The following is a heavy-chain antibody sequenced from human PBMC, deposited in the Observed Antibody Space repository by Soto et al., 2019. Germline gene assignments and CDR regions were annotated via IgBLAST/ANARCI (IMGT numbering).Heavy chain of an antibody. V-gene: IGHV3-23*01. CDR2: ISGSGGST. D-gene: IGHD5-12*01. Sequence: PGGSLRLSCAASGFTFSSYAMSWVRQAPGKGLEWVSAISGSGGSTYYTDSVKGRFTISRDNSKNTLYLQMNSLRAEDTAVYYCAKYGDWRATLIYYYMDVWGKGTTVTVSS. CDR3: AKYGDWRATLIYYYMDV. CDR1: GFTFSSYA. J-gene: IGHJ6*03.